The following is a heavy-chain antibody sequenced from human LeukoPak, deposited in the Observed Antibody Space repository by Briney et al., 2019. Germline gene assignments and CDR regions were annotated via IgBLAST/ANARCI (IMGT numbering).Heavy chain of an antibody. CDR2: LYYTGST. J-gene: IGHJ4*02. CDR1: GGSISSGGYS. V-gene: IGHV4-30-4*07. CDR3: ARVTGYMVEDYFDY. D-gene: IGHD6-13*01. Sequence: PSQTLSLTCAVSGGSISSGGYSWSWIRQPPGKGLEWIGYLYYTGSTYYNPSLKSRVTISLDTSKNRFSLRLSSVTAADTAVYYCARVTGYMVEDYFDYWGQGTLVTVSS.